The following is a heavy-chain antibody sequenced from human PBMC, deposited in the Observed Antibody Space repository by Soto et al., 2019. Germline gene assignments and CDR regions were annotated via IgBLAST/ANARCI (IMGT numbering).Heavy chain of an antibody. CDR2: IKQDGNEK. CDR3: AREFKWAAMDTLDY. V-gene: IGHV3-7*01. Sequence: PGESLKISCAASGFTFSTSWMSWVRQAPGKGLEWVANIKQDGNEKYYVDSVKGRFTISRDNAKNSLYLLMDSLRAEDTAVYYCAREFKWAAMDTLDYWGQGTLVTVSS. CDR1: GFTFSTSW. J-gene: IGHJ4*02. D-gene: IGHD1-26*01.